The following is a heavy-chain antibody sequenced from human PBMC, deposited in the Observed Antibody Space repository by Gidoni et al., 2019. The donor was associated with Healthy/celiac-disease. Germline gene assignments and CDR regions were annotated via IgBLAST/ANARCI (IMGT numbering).Heavy chain of an antibody. Sequence: EVQLVQSAAAVKTPGESLRISSKGSGYRFTSYWISWVRQMPGKGLEWMGRIDPSDSYTNYSPSFQGHVTISADKSISTAYLQWSSLKASDTAMYYCARRPRSGWHGDYWGQGTLVTVSS. J-gene: IGHJ4*02. V-gene: IGHV5-10-1*03. CDR3: ARRPRSGWHGDY. CDR1: GYRFTSYW. CDR2: IDPSDSYT. D-gene: IGHD6-19*01.